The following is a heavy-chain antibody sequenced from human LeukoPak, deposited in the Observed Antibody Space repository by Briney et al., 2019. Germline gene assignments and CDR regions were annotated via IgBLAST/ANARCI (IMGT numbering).Heavy chain of an antibody. J-gene: IGHJ4*02. CDR2: ISYDGSNK. CDR1: GFTFSSYG. Sequence: PGGSLRLSCAASGFTFSSYGMHWVRQAPGKGLEWVVVISYDGSNKYYADSVKGRFTISRDNSKNTLYLQMNSLRAEDTAVYYCAKGPYSSSWYLFYYFDYWGQGTLVTVSS. D-gene: IGHD6-13*01. CDR3: AKGPYSSSWYLFYYFDY. V-gene: IGHV3-30*18.